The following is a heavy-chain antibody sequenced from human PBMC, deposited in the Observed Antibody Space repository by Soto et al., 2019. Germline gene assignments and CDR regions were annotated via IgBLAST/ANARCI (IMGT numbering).Heavy chain of an antibody. CDR1: GYSISVGYY. J-gene: IGHJ4*02. D-gene: IGHD6-6*01. CDR3: FRGPKGSSSSQTRPDF. Sequence: SQPKPVPCTVSGYSISVGYYWRWIRQPPGKGLEWIGRIYHSGNTYYSPSLKSRVSISLDTSMKQFSLSLASVSAADTAVYYCFRGPKGSSSSQTRPDFSGQATLLTVSS. CDR2: IYHSGNT. V-gene: IGHV4-38-2*02.